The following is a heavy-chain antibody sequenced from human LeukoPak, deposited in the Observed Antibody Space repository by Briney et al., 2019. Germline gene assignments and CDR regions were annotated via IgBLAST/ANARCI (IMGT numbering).Heavy chain of an antibody. V-gene: IGHV4-59*01. CDR1: GGSISGYY. J-gene: IGHJ5*02. CDR2: IYYSGST. D-gene: IGHD6-19*01. CDR3: ARDNSGWLTFDP. Sequence: SETLSLTCTVSGGSISGYYWSWIRQPPGKGLEWIGYIYYSGSTNYNPSLKSRVTISVDTSKNHFSLTLSSVTAADTAVYYCARDNSGWLTFDPXGXXTLVTVSS.